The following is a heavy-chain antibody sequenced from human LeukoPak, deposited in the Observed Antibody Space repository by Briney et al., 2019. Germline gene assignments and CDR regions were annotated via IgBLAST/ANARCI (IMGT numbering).Heavy chain of an antibody. CDR2: IYYSGST. J-gene: IGHJ6*03. V-gene: IGHV4-59*01. Sequence: SGTLSLTCTVSGGSMSSYYWSWIRQPPGKGLEWIGYIYYSGSTNYNPSLKSRVTISVDTSKNQFSLKLSSVTAADTAVYYCARVRKGIQLWLNFYMDVWGKGTTVTISS. CDR1: GGSMSSYY. D-gene: IGHD5-18*01. CDR3: ARVRKGIQLWLNFYMDV.